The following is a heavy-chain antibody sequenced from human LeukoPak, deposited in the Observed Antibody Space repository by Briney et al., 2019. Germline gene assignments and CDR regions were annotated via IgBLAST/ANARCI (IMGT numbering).Heavy chain of an antibody. Sequence: GGSLRLSCAASGFTFSSYAMHWVRQAPGKGLEWVAVISYDGSNKYYADSVKGRFTISRDNSKNTLYLQMDSLRAEDTAVYYCARDRYYYDSSGYFVGYYWGQGTLVTVSS. V-gene: IGHV3-30-3*01. CDR1: GFTFSSYA. D-gene: IGHD3-22*01. CDR3: ARDRYYYDSSGYFVGYY. CDR2: ISYDGSNK. J-gene: IGHJ4*02.